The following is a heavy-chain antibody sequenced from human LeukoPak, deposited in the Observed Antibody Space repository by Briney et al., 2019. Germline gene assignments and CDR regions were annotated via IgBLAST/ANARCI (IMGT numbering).Heavy chain of an antibody. CDR2: ITSSSSTI. D-gene: IGHD3-10*02. V-gene: IGHV3-48*01. Sequence: GGSLRLSCAASGFTFSSYSMNWVRQAPGKGLEWLSYITSSSSTIYYADSVKGRFTISRDNAKNSLYLQMNSLRAEDTAVYYCAELGITMIGGVWGKGTTVTISS. CDR3: AELGITMIGGV. CDR1: GFTFSSYS. J-gene: IGHJ6*04.